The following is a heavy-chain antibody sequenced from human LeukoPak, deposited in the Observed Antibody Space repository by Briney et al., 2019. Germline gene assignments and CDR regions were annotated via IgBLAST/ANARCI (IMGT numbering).Heavy chain of an antibody. CDR1: GYTLTELS. Sequence: ASVKVSCKVSGYTLTELSMHWVRQAPGKGLEWMGGFDPEDGETIYAQKFQGRVTMTEDTSTDTAYMELSSLRSEDTAVYYCATDWIAARKRDYWGQGTLVTVSS. V-gene: IGHV1-24*01. J-gene: IGHJ4*02. CDR2: FDPEDGET. D-gene: IGHD6-6*01. CDR3: ATDWIAARKRDY.